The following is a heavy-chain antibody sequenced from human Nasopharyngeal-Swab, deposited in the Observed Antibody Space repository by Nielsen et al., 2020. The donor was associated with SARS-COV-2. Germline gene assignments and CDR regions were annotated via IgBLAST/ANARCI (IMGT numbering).Heavy chain of an antibody. CDR1: GFTFNNYN. CDR2: ISSSSSYI. CDR3: ARDGLDYDFWSAYFMDV. Sequence: GGSLRLSCVASGFTFNNYNFNWVRQAPGKGLEWVSSISSSSSYIYYADSVKGRFTISRDNAKNSLYLQMNSLRAEDTAVYYCARDGLDYDFWSAYFMDVWGQGTTVTAP. V-gene: IGHV3-21*01. J-gene: IGHJ6*02. D-gene: IGHD3-3*01.